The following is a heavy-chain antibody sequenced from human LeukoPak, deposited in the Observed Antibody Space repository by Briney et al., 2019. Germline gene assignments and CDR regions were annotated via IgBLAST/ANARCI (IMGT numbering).Heavy chain of an antibody. CDR2: MSYDGKNI. CDR3: AKTYSRESGYDFFFHC. D-gene: IGHD5-12*01. J-gene: IGHJ4*02. Sequence: PGGSLRLSCAASGFSFSSYGFHWVRQAPGKGLEWVSAMSYDGKNIHYADSVKGRFTISRDNSRNMVYLQMNSLRVEDTAVYYCAKTYSRESGYDFFFHCWGQGTRVTVSS. V-gene: IGHV3-33*06. CDR1: GFSFSSYG.